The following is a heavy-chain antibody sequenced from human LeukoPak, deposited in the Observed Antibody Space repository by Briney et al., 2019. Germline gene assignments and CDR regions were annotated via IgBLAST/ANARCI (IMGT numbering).Heavy chain of an antibody. J-gene: IGHJ3*02. CDR3: ARHCSGYDHCAFDI. CDR1: GGSIHNSDYY. V-gene: IGHV4-39*01. CDR2: MYYSGST. D-gene: IGHD5-12*01. Sequence: SETLSLTCHVPGGSIHNSDYYWAWIRQPPGKRLEWIGSMYYSGSTYYNPSLKSRVSISGDTSKNQFSLKLSSVTAADTAVYYCARHCSGYDHCAFDIWGQGTMVTVSS.